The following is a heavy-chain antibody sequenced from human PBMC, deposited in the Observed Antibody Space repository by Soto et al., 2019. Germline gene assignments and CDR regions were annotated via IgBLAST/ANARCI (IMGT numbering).Heavy chain of an antibody. Sequence: QMQLQESGPGLVKPSETLSLTCAVSGASISSEQSWSWVRQPPGKGLEWIGEIHHSGSTNNNPSPKSXXTXSXXKSKNQFSLMLSSVTAADTAVYYCARRFGWYAIDQWGQGTLVNVSS. J-gene: IGHJ1*01. CDR1: GASISSEQS. D-gene: IGHD6-19*01. CDR3: ARRFGWYAIDQ. V-gene: IGHV4-4*02. CDR2: IHHSGST.